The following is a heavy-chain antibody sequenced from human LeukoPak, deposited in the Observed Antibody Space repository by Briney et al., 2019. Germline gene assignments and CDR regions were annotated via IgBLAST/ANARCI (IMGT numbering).Heavy chain of an antibody. V-gene: IGHV3-74*01. J-gene: IGHJ6*02. CDR3: ARCWGYCSGGSCYYYYGMDV. CDR2: IISDGSST. D-gene: IGHD2-15*01. CDR1: GFTFSSYW. Sequence: GGSLRLSCAASGFTFSSYWMHWVRQAPGKGLVWVSRIISDGSSTTYADSVKGRFTISRDNAKNTLYLQMNSLRAEDTAVYYCARCWGYCSGGSCYYYYGMDVWGQGTAVTVSS.